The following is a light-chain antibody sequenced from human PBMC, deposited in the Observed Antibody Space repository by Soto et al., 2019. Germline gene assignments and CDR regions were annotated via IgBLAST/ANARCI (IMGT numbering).Light chain of an antibody. Sequence: EIVLTQSPATLSLSPVERSTLSCRAVHNIGTSLFRSQQKPGHSPRLLIYDASHRATGVPARFSGSGSGTDFTLTISSLEPEDFAVYYCQQRSVWPITFGQGTRLEI. J-gene: IGKJ5*01. V-gene: IGKV3-11*01. CDR1: HNIGTS. CDR2: DAS. CDR3: QQRSVWPIT.